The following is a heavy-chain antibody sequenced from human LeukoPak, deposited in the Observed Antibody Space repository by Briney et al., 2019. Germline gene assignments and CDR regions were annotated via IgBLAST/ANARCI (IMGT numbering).Heavy chain of an antibody. CDR2: ISSSSSYI. Sequence: GGSLRLSCAASGFTFSSYSMNWVRQAPGKGLEWVSSISSSSSYIYYADSVKGRFTISRDNAKNSLYLQMNSLRAEDTAVYYCARAIAARGMDVWAKGPRSPSP. V-gene: IGHV3-21*01. CDR3: ARAIAARGMDV. CDR1: GFTFSSYS. J-gene: IGHJ6*02. D-gene: IGHD6-6*01.